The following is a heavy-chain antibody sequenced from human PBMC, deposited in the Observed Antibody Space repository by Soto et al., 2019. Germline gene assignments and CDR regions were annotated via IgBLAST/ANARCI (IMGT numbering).Heavy chain of an antibody. J-gene: IGHJ5*02. V-gene: IGHV4-59*01. CDR3: ARYSPPKKSYDSNPGWFDP. D-gene: IGHD3-22*01. CDR2: IYHSGST. Sequence: SETLSLTCTVSGDSISSYYWSWIRQPPGKGLEWIGYIYHSGSTYYNPSLKSRVTISLDTSMNQFSLTLNSVTAADTAMYFCARYSPPKKSYDSNPGWFDPWGQGTLVTVSS. CDR1: GDSISSYY.